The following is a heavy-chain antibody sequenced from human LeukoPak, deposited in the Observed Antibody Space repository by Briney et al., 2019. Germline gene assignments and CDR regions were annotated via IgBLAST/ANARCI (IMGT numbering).Heavy chain of an antibody. V-gene: IGHV3-7*01. J-gene: IGHJ6*03. Sequence: GGSLRLSCAASGFIFSSYWMSWVRQAPGKGLEWVANIKQDGREEYYVDSVKGRFAISRDNAENSLYLQMNSLRAEDTAVYYCARVGNLYYYYYMDVWGKGTTVTVSS. CDR2: IKQDGREE. CDR3: ARVGNLYYYYYMDV. D-gene: IGHD3-10*01. CDR1: GFIFSSYW.